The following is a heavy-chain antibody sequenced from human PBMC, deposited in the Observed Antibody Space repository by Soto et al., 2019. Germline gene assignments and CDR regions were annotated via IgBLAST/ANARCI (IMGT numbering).Heavy chain of an antibody. V-gene: IGHV3-23*01. CDR3: ASAVNYDSSGPYPSGSFDY. CDR1: GFTFSSYA. Sequence: GGSLRLSCAASGFTFSSYAMSWVRQAPGKGLEWVSAISGSGGSTYYADSVKGRFTISRDNSKNTLYLQRNSLRAEDTAVYYCASAVNYDSSGPYPSGSFDYWGQGTLVTVSS. J-gene: IGHJ4*02. CDR2: ISGSGGST. D-gene: IGHD3-22*01.